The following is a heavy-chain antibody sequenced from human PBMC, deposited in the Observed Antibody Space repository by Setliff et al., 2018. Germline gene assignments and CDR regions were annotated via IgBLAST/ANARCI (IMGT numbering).Heavy chain of an antibody. Sequence: GGSLRLSCAASGFTFSNYAMSWVRRAPGKGLAWVSAISGSGDSTYYADSVKGRFIISRDNSKNTLYLQMNSLRAEDTAVYYCAKAWGSAVAGTPPYYYYGMDVWGQGTTVTVSS. CDR2: ISGSGDST. V-gene: IGHV3-23*01. J-gene: IGHJ6*02. CDR1: GFTFSNYA. D-gene: IGHD6-19*01. CDR3: AKAWGSAVAGTPPYYYYGMDV.